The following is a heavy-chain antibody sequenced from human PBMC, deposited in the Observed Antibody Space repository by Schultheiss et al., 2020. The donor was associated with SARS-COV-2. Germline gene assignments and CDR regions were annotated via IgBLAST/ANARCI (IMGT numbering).Heavy chain of an antibody. V-gene: IGHV4-61*01. CDR1: GSSISTSSYY. J-gene: IGHJ4*02. CDR2: ISYSGST. Sequence: SETLSLTCTVSGSSISTSSYYWSWIRQPPGKGLEWIGDISYSGSTNYNPSRKSRVTISVDTSMNQFSLKLTSVTAADTAVYYCARRLDYWGQGTLVTVSS. CDR3: ARRLDY.